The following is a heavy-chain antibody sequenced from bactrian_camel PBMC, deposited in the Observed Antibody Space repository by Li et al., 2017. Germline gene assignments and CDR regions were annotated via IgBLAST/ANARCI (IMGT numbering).Heavy chain of an antibody. J-gene: IGHJ6*01. Sequence: DVQLVESGGGSAQPGGSLRLSCKWSGTAPGSNCIGWFRQGTGKEREGVAALWRGGTSRYYGDSVKGRFTISQDNAENTVYLQMNDLKPEDTGMYYCAEDPQSYYNSEFLKRANFRTWGQGTQVTVS. CDR1: GTAPGSNC. D-gene: IGHD2*01. CDR2: LWRGGTSR. CDR3: AEDPQSYYNSEFLKRANFRT. V-gene: IGHV3S40*01.